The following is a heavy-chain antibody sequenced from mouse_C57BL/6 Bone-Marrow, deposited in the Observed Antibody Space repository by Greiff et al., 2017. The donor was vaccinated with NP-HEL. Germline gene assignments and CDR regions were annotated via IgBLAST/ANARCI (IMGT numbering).Heavy chain of an antibody. D-gene: IGHD2-3*01. V-gene: IGHV1-15*01. CDR1: GYTFTDYE. CDR2: IDPETGGT. CDR3: TRTYDGYYPFAY. J-gene: IGHJ3*01. Sequence: LVESGAELVRPGASVTLSCKASGYTFTDYEMHWVKQTPVHGLEWIGAIDPETGGTAYNQKFKGKAILTADKSSSTAYMELRSLTSEDSAVYYCTRTYDGYYPFAYWGQGTLVTVSA.